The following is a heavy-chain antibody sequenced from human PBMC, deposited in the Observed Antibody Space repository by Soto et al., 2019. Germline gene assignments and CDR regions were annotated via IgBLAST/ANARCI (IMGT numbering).Heavy chain of an antibody. Sequence: GESLKISCKGSGYSFTSYWIGWVRQMPGKGLEWMGIIYPGDSDTRYSPSFQGQVTILADKSISTAYLQWSSLKASDTAMYYCARHLRLDSSGKRDTSYYYYYGMDVWGQGTTVTVSS. CDR1: GYSFTSYW. D-gene: IGHD6-19*01. V-gene: IGHV5-51*01. J-gene: IGHJ6*02. CDR2: IYPGDSDT. CDR3: ARHLRLDSSGKRDTSYYYYYGMDV.